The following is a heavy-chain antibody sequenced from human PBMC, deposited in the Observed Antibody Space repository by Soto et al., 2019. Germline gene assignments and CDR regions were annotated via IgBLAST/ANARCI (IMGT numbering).Heavy chain of an antibody. CDR3: ARDITSWDYYYYGMDV. D-gene: IGHD3-10*01. CDR2: INSDGSST. V-gene: IGHV3-74*01. J-gene: IGHJ6*02. Sequence: EVQLVESGGGLVQPGGSLRLSCAASGFTFSSYWMHWVRQAPGKGLVWVSRINSDGSSTSYADSVKGRFTISRDNAKNTLYLQMNSLRAEDTAVYYCARDITSWDYYYYGMDVWGQGTTVTVSS. CDR1: GFTFSSYW.